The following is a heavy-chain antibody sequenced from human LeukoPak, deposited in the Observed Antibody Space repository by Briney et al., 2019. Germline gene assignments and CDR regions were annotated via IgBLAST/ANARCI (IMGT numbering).Heavy chain of an antibody. CDR3: ATDLAPGSLRISEY. CDR2: FDPEDGET. V-gene: IGHV1-24*01. Sequence: GASVKVSCKVSGYTLTELSMHWVRQAPGKRLEWMGGFDPEDGETIYAQKFQGRVTMTEDTSTDTAYMELSSLRSEDTAVYYCATDLAPGSLRISEYWGQGTLVTVSS. CDR1: GYTLTELS. D-gene: IGHD5-12*01. J-gene: IGHJ4*02.